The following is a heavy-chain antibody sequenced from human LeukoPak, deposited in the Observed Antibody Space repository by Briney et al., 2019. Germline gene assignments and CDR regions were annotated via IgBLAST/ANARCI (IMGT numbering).Heavy chain of an antibody. D-gene: IGHD3-22*01. CDR3: ARDRIDRTYYYYMDV. CDR1: GGSISSGSYY. Sequence: TSETLSLTCTVSGGSISSGSYYWSWIRQPAGKGLEWIGRIYTSGSTNYNPSLKSRVTISVDTSKNQFSLKLSSVTAADTAVYYCARDRIDRTYYYYMDVWGKGTTVTVSS. CDR2: IYTSGST. J-gene: IGHJ6*03. V-gene: IGHV4-61*02.